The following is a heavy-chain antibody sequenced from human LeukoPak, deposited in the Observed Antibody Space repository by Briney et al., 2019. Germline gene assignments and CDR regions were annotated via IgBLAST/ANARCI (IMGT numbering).Heavy chain of an antibody. Sequence: DSVKVSCKASGYTFTGYYMHWVRQAPGQGLEWMGWINANSGGTNYAQKFQGRVTMTRDTSISTAYMELSRLRSDDTAVYYCARESLVGANPFDYWGQGTLVTVAS. CDR3: ARESLVGANPFDY. V-gene: IGHV1-2*02. CDR2: INANSGGT. J-gene: IGHJ4*02. D-gene: IGHD1-26*01. CDR1: GYTFTGYY.